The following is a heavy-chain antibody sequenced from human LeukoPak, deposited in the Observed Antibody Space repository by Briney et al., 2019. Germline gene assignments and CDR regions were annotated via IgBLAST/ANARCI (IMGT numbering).Heavy chain of an antibody. D-gene: IGHD6-13*01. V-gene: IGHV4-61*02. J-gene: IGHJ5*02. Sequence: PSETLSLTCTVSGGSISSGDYYWTWIRQPAGKGLEWIGRIYTSGSTNYNPSLKSRVTMSVDTSKNQFSLKLSSVTAADTAVYYCARGYWQQLVNWFDPWGQGTLVTVSS. CDR2: IYTSGST. CDR3: ARGYWQQLVNWFDP. CDR1: GGSISSGDYY.